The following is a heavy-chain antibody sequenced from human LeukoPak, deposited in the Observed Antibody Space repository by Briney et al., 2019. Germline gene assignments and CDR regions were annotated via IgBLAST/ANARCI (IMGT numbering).Heavy chain of an antibody. V-gene: IGHV1-18*04. J-gene: IGHJ5*02. D-gene: IGHD2-15*01. CDR2: ISAYNGNT. CDR1: GYTFTSYY. Sequence: ASVKVSCKASGYTFTSYYMHWVRQAPGQGLEWMGWISAYNGNTNYAQRLQGRGTMTTDTSTTTAYMELRSLRSDDTAVYYCARTRRVAATPNWFDPWGQGTLVTVSS. CDR3: ARTRRVAATPNWFDP.